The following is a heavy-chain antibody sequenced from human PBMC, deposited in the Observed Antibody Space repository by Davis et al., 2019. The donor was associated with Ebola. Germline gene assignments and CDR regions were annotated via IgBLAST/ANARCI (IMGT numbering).Heavy chain of an antibody. CDR2: INGDGGTT. D-gene: IGHD3-22*01. Sequence: HTGGSLRPSGAPPRFTFSSYWMHWVRQAPGKGLVWVSRINGDGGTTNYADSVKGRFTISRDNAKNTLYLQMNSLRAEDTAVYYCARRYITMIAATLDVWGKGTTVTVSS. CDR1: RFTFSSYW. CDR3: ARRYITMIAATLDV. V-gene: IGHV3-74*01. J-gene: IGHJ6*04.